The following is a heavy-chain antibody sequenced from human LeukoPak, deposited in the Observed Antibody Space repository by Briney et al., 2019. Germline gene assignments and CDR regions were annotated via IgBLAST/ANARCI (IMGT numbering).Heavy chain of an antibody. D-gene: IGHD3-10*01. CDR3: ARLHKLLWFGELPYYFDY. V-gene: IGHV4-39*01. CDR2: IYYSGST. CDR1: GGSISSSSYY. Sequence: NPSETLSLTCTVSGGSISSSSYYWGWIRQPPGKGLEWIGSIYYSGSTYYNPSLKSRVTISVDTSKNQFSLKLSSVTAADTAVYYCARLHKLLWFGELPYYFDYWGQGTLVTVSS. J-gene: IGHJ4*02.